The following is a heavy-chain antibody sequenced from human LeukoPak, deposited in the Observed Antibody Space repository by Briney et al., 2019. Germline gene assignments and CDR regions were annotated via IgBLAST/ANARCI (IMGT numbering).Heavy chain of an antibody. CDR2: MNPNSGNT. CDR1: GYTFTSYD. V-gene: IGHV1-8*01. D-gene: IGHD2-15*01. Sequence: GASVKVSCKASGYTFTSYDINWVRQATGQGLEWMGWMNPNSGNTGYAQKFQGRVTMTRNTSISTAYMELSSLRSEDTAVYYCARLACSGGSCYLVAAFDYWGQGTLVTVSS. J-gene: IGHJ4*02. CDR3: ARLACSGGSCYLVAAFDY.